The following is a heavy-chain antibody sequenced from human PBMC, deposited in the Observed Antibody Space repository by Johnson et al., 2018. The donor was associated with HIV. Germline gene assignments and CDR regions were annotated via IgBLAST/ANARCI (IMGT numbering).Heavy chain of an antibody. Sequence: QVLLVESGGGVVQPGRSLRLSCAASGLTFSSYGMHWVRQAPGKGLEWVAVISYDGSNKYYADSVKGRFTISRDNSKNTLYLQMNSLRAEDTAVYYCARGLRGYSYIDSFDIWGQGTMVTVSS. V-gene: IGHV3-30*03. CDR1: GLTFSSYG. CDR3: ARGLRGYSYIDSFDI. D-gene: IGHD5-18*01. J-gene: IGHJ3*02. CDR2: ISYDGSNK.